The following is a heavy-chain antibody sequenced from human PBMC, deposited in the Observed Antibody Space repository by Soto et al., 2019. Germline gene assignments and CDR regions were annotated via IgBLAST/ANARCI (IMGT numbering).Heavy chain of an antibody. CDR2: ISSVGSNI. CDR3: ARGSSWVDY. J-gene: IGHJ4*02. D-gene: IGHD6-13*01. V-gene: IGHV3-48*04. Sequence: EGKLVESGGGLVQPGGSLRLSCAASGYTFSTYSMNWVRQAPGKGLEWVSYISSVGSNIHYADSVRGRFTISRDNAKNSLYLQMNSLRVEDTAVYYCARGSSWVDYWGQGALVTVSS. CDR1: GYTFSTYS.